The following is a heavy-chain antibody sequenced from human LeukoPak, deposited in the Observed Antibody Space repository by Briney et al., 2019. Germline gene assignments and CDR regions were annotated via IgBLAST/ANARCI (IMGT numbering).Heavy chain of an antibody. D-gene: IGHD6-13*01. CDR2: ISGSGGAT. J-gene: IGHJ4*02. CDR1: GFTFSNYA. Sequence: GGSLRLSCAASGFTFSNYAMSWVRQAPGKGLEWVSGISGSGGATYYADSVKGRFTISRDSSKNTLYLEMNSLRGEDTAVYFCAKEGAAPGTPLSFWGQGTPVTVSS. CDR3: AKEGAAPGTPLSF. V-gene: IGHV3-23*01.